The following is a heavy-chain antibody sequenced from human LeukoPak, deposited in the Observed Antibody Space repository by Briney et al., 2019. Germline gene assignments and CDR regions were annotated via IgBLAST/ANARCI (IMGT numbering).Heavy chain of an antibody. Sequence: SVKVSCKASGGTVSSYATSWVRQAPGQGLEWMGGIIPIFGTANYAQKFQSRFTITADESTSTASMELSSLRSEDTAVYYCARPRYCSSTSCPDAFDIWGQGTMVTVSS. J-gene: IGHJ3*02. V-gene: IGHV1-69*01. CDR3: ARPRYCSSTSCPDAFDI. CDR2: IIPIFGTA. D-gene: IGHD2-2*01. CDR1: GGTVSSYA.